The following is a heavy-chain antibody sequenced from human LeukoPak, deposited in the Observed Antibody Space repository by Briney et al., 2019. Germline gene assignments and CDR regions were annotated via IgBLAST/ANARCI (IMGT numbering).Heavy chain of an antibody. V-gene: IGHV3-69-1*01. CDR1: GFSLSTFE. Sequence: VGSLRLSCAASGFSLSTFEMNWVRQPPGKGLQWVSTVSASSDIHYSDSVKGRFTISRDNARNSLYLQMNSLRDENTAVYYCARDALHTAHFDYWGQGTLVTVSS. CDR2: VSASSDI. J-gene: IGHJ4*02. CDR3: ARDALHTAHFDY. D-gene: IGHD5-18*01.